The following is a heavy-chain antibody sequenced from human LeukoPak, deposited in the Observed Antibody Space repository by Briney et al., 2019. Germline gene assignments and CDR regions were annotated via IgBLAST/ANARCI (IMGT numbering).Heavy chain of an antibody. CDR3: ARATKIRYCSGGSCYSRPGYLDY. CDR1: GGSISSSSYY. CDR2: IYYSGST. V-gene: IGHV4-39*07. J-gene: IGHJ4*02. D-gene: IGHD2-15*01. Sequence: SETLSLTCTVSGGSISSSSYYWGWIRQPPGKGLEWIGSIYYSGSTYYNPSLKSRVTISVDTSKNQFSLKLSSVTAADTAVYYCARATKIRYCSGGSCYSRPGYLDYWGQGTLVTVSP.